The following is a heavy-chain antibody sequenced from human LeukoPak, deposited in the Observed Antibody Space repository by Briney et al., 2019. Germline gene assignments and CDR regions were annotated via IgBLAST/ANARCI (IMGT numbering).Heavy chain of an antibody. V-gene: IGHV4-4*07. J-gene: IGHJ1*01. CDR2: IYTSGST. CDR1: GGSISSYY. CDR3: ARDMHYDSSGYYYVEYFQH. Sequence: PSETLSLTCTVSGGSISSYYWSWIRQPAGKGLEWIGRIYTSGSTNYNPSLKSRVTISVDTSKNQFSLKLSSVTAADTAVYYCARDMHYDSSGYYYVEYFQHWGQGTLVTVSS. D-gene: IGHD3-22*01.